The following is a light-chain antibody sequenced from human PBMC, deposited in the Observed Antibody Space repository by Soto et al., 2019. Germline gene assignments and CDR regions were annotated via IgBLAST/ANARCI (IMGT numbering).Light chain of an antibody. CDR1: QSISNY. CDR2: AAS. CDR3: QKYNRAPLT. Sequence: DIQMTQSPSSLSASVGDRVTITCRASQSISNYLAWYQQKPGKVPKLLIYAASTLQSGVPSRFSGSGSGTDFTLTISSLQPEDVATYCCQKYNRAPLTFGGGTKVEIK. J-gene: IGKJ4*01. V-gene: IGKV1-27*01.